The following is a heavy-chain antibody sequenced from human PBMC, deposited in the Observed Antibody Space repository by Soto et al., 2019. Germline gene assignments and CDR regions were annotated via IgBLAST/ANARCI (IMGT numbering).Heavy chain of an antibody. CDR2: IIPIFGTA. CDR3: ARAPGGGNYAFDI. CDR1: GGTFSSYA. V-gene: IGHV1-69*13. D-gene: IGHD2-21*02. J-gene: IGHJ3*02. Sequence: SVKVSCKASGGTFSSYAISWVRQAPGQGLEWMGGIIPIFGTANYAQKFQGRVTITADESTSTAYMELSSLRSEDTAVYYCARAPGGGNYAFDIWGQGTMATVSS.